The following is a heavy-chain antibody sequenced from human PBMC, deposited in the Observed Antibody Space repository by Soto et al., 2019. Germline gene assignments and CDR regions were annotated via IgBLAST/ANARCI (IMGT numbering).Heavy chain of an antibody. Sequence: ESGGGLVQPGGSLRLSCAASGFTFSSYAMSWVRQAPGKGLEWVSAISGSGGSTYYADSVKGRFTISRDNSKNTLYLQMNSLRAEDTAVYYCAKNLVATSWRTLSAFDIWGQGTMVTVSS. CDR3: AKNLVATSWRTLSAFDI. D-gene: IGHD5-12*01. CDR2: ISGSGGST. J-gene: IGHJ3*02. V-gene: IGHV3-23*01. CDR1: GFTFSSYA.